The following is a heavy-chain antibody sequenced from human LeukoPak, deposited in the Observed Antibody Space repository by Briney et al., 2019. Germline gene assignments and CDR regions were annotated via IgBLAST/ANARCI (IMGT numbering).Heavy chain of an antibody. CDR2: IKQDGSEE. D-gene: IGHD2-2*01. V-gene: IGHV3-7*01. Sequence: PGGSLRLSCAASGFTFSSFWMSWVRQAPGKGLEWVANIKQDGSEEYYVDSVKGRFTISRDNAKNSLSLQMNSLSGEDTAVYYCGREDCSSVRCYGAPDAWGQGTLVTVSS. CDR3: GREDCSSVRCYGAPDA. CDR1: GFTFSSFW. J-gene: IGHJ5*02.